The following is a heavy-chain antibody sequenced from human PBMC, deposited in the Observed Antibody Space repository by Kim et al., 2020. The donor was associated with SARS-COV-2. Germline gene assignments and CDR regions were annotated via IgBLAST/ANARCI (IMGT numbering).Heavy chain of an antibody. CDR1: GYTFTDHY. V-gene: IGHV1-2*02. J-gene: IGHJ6*02. CDR2: IYPNSGTT. D-gene: IGHD5-18*01. Sequence: ASVKVSCKASGYTFTDHYIHWVRQAPGQGLEWVGWIYPNSGTTNFAQNFEGRVTLTRNRPINTVYMELTRLRFDDTAKYFCARDGGYTYGPYHYYAMEVWGQGTTVTVSS. CDR3: ARDGGYTYGPYHYYAMEV.